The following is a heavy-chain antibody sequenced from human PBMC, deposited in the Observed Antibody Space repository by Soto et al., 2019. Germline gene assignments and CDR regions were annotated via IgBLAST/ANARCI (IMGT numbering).Heavy chain of an antibody. J-gene: IGHJ6*03. CDR1: GYSFTSYW. D-gene: IGHD3-10*01. CDR2: IYPGDSDT. CDR3: ASRHYGSGSSPGYYYMDV. V-gene: IGHV5-51*01. Sequence: GESLKISCKGSGYSFTSYWIGWVRQMPGKGLEWMGIIYPGDSDTRYSPSFQGQVTISADKSISTAYLQWSSLKASDTAMYYCASRHYGSGSSPGYYYMDVWGKGTTVTV.